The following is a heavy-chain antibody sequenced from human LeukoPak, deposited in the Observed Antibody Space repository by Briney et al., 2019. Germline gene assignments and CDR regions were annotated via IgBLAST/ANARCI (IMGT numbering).Heavy chain of an antibody. CDR1: GGSISSSSYY. D-gene: IGHD3-16*01. CDR3: ARHVGATKYYFDY. V-gene: IGHV4-39*01. CDR2: IYYSGST. J-gene: IGHJ4*02. Sequence: SETLSLTCTVSGGSISSSSYYWGWIRQPPGKGLEWIGSIYYSGSTYYNPSLKSRVTISVDTSKNQFSLKLSSVTAADTAVYYCARHVGATKYYFDYWGQGTLVTVSS.